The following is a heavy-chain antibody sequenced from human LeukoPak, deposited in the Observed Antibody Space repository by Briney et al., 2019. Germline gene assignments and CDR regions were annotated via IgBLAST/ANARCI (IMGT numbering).Heavy chain of an antibody. V-gene: IGHV3-23*01. J-gene: IGHJ6*02. CDR1: GGTFSSYA. Sequence: SCKASGGTFSSYAMSWVRQAPGKGLEWVSAISGSGGSTYYADSVKGRFTISRDNSKNTLYLQMNSLRAEDTAVYYCAKDQVQGPVYYYGMDVWGQGTTVTVSS. CDR2: ISGSGGST. CDR3: AKDQVQGPVYYYGMDV.